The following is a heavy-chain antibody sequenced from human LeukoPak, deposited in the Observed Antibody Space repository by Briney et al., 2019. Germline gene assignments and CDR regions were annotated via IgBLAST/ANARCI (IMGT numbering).Heavy chain of an antibody. CDR1: GGSISSYY. CDR3: ARDPDYGGNSRGYFDY. D-gene: IGHD4-23*01. Sequence: SETLSLTCTVSGGSISSYYWSWIRQPPGKGLEWIGYIYYSGSTNYNPSLKSRVTISVDTSKNQFSLKLSSVTAADTAVYYCARDPDYGGNSRGYFDYWGQGTLVTVSS. V-gene: IGHV4-59*01. CDR2: IYYSGST. J-gene: IGHJ4*02.